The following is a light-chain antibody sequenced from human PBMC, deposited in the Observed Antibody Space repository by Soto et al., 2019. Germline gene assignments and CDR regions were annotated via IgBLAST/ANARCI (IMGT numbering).Light chain of an antibody. CDR3: QQSYSTPPYT. CDR2: AAS. Sequence: DIQMTQSPSSLSASVGDRVTITCRASQSISSYLNWYQQEPGKAPRLLIYAASSLQSGVPSRFSGSGSGTDFTLTISSLRPEDFATYFCQQSYSTPPYTFGQGTKLEIK. J-gene: IGKJ2*01. CDR1: QSISSY. V-gene: IGKV1-39*01.